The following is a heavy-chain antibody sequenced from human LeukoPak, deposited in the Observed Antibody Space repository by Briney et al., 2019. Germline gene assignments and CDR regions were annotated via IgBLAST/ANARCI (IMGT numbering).Heavy chain of an antibody. D-gene: IGHD3-22*01. J-gene: IGHJ3*02. CDR1: GFTFSTYS. V-gene: IGHV3-21*01. CDR3: ARDDNYYDSSVWDDAFDI. Sequence: GGSLRLSCATSGFTFSTYSMNWVRQAPGKGLEWVSAITSTSNYIYYADSVKGRFTISRDNAKNSLYLQMNSLRAEDTAVYYCARDDNYYDSSVWDDAFDIWGQGTMVTVSS. CDR2: ITSTSNYI.